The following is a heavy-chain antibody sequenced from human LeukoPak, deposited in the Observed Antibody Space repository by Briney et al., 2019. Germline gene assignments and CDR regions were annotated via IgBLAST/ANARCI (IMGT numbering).Heavy chain of an antibody. CDR2: IIPIFGTA. Sequence: SVKVSCKASGGTFSSHAISWVRQAPGQGLEWMGGIIPIFGTANYAQKFQGRVTITADESTSTAYMELSSLRSEDTAVYYCARGRGYDSSGYPHAFDYWGQGTLVTVSS. CDR1: GGTFSSHA. CDR3: ARGRGYDSSGYPHAFDY. D-gene: IGHD3-22*01. J-gene: IGHJ4*02. V-gene: IGHV1-69*13.